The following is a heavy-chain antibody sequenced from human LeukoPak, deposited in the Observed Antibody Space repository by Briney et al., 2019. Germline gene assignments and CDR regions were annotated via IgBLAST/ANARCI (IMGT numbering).Heavy chain of an antibody. CDR1: GFTFSSYG. Sequence: GGTLRLSCAASGFTFSSYGMSWVRQAPGKGLEWVSSLSGSGGSTYYADSVKGRFTISRDNSKNTLYLQMNSLRAEDTAVYYCAKAVTMVRYYFDYWGQGTLVTVSS. V-gene: IGHV3-23*01. CDR2: LSGSGGST. J-gene: IGHJ4*02. D-gene: IGHD3-10*01. CDR3: AKAVTMVRYYFDY.